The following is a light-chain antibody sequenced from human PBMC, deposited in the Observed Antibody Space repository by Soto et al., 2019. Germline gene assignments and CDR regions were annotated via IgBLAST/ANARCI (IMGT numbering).Light chain of an antibody. CDR3: QQYNTYSWT. CDR2: KAS. V-gene: IGKV1-5*03. Sequence: DIQMTQSPSTLSASVGDRVTITCRASQNINTWLAWYQQKPGKAPKLLIYKASSLESGVPSRFSGSGSGTEFTLTISSLQPDDFATYYCQQYNTYSWTFGQGTNVEIK. J-gene: IGKJ1*01. CDR1: QNINTW.